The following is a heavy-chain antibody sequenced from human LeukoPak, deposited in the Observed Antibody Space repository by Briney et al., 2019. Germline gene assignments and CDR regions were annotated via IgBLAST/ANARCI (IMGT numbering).Heavy chain of an antibody. CDR1: GYTFTSYD. Sequence: ASVKVSCKASGYTFTSYDINWVRQATGQGLEWMGWMNPNSGNTGYAQKFQGRVTMTRNTSISTAYMELSSLRSEDTAVYNCAIREAIAAAGNYYYYYYMDVWGKGTTVTVSS. J-gene: IGHJ6*03. CDR3: AIREAIAAAGNYYYYYYMDV. D-gene: IGHD6-13*01. V-gene: IGHV1-8*01. CDR2: MNPNSGNT.